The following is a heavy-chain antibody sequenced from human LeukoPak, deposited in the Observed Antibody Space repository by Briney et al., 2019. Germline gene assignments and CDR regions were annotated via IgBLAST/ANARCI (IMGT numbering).Heavy chain of an antibody. V-gene: IGHV4-38-2*01. CDR2: IYHSGST. J-gene: IGHJ5*02. CDR1: GYSISSGYY. D-gene: IGHD6-19*01. CDR3: ARSSSSGWYNWFDP. Sequence: PSETLSLTCAVSGYSISSGYYWGWIRQPPGKGLEWIGSIYHSGSTYYNPSLKSRVTISVDTSKNQFSLKLSSVTAADTAVYYCARSSSSGWYNWFDPWGQGTLVTVSP.